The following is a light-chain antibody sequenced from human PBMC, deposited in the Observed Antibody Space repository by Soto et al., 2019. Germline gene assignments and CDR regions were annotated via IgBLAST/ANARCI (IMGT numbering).Light chain of an antibody. CDR2: SAS. V-gene: IGKV1-39*01. CDR1: QDINVY. Sequence: DIQMTQSPSSVSASLGDTVTITCWASQDINVYLNWYQQKPGEVPKLLIYSASTLYSGVPSRFTGSGSETDFTLTIRSLQPEDCATYYCQHAYVAPYSFGQGTKVDI. CDR3: QHAYVAPYS. J-gene: IGKJ2*03.